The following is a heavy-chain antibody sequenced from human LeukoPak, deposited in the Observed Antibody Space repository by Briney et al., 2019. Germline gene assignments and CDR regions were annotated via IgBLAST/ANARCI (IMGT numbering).Heavy chain of an antibody. Sequence: GGSLRLSCAAAGLTFSSYSMNWVRQAPGKGLEWVSSISSSSSYIYYADSVKGRFTISRDNAKNSLYLQMNSLRAEDTAVYYCARGRRVIADAFDIWGQGTMVTVSS. CDR2: ISSSSSYI. D-gene: IGHD3-16*02. CDR1: GLTFSSYS. V-gene: IGHV3-21*01. J-gene: IGHJ3*02. CDR3: ARGRRVIADAFDI.